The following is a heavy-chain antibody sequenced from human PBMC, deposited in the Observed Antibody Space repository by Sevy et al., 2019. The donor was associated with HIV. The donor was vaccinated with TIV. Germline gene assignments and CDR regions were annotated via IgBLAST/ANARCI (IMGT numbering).Heavy chain of an antibody. D-gene: IGHD3-22*01. J-gene: IGHJ4*02. Sequence: GGSLRLSCVVSGFTFDDYGMSWVRQAAGKGLEWVSGINWHGGNTGYADSVKGRFTVSRDNAKNSLYLQMNNLRAEDTALYYCARGLPSVYDPTSRVHDYWGQGTLVTVSS. CDR2: INWHGGNT. CDR3: ARGLPSVYDPTSRVHDY. CDR1: GFTFDDYG. V-gene: IGHV3-20*04.